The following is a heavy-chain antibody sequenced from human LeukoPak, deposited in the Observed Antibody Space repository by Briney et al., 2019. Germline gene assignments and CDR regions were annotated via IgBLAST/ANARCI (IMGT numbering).Heavy chain of an antibody. Sequence: SETLSLTCTVSGGSISSSSYYWGWIRQPPGKGLEWIGSIFYSGSTYYNPSLKSRVTISVDTSKNEFSLKLSSVTAADTAVYYCAARGYSGYDYSVDYWGQGTLVTVSS. CDR1: GGSISSSSYY. D-gene: IGHD5-12*01. J-gene: IGHJ4*02. CDR3: AARGYSGYDYSVDY. V-gene: IGHV4-39*01. CDR2: IFYSGST.